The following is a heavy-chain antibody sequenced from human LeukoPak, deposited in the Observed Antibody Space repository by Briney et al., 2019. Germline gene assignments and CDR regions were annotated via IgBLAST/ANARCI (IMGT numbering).Heavy chain of an antibody. J-gene: IGHJ6*03. V-gene: IGHV4-4*08. CDR2: IYTSGST. CDR1: GGSISSYY. CDR3: ASYSYYDFWSGYFPDYYYYMDV. Sequence: SETLSLTCTVSGGSISSYYWSWIRQPPGKELEWIGRIYTSGSTNYNPSLKSRVTTSVDTSKNQFSLKLSSVTAADTAVYYCASYSYYDFWSGYFPDYYYYMDVWGKGTTVTVSS. D-gene: IGHD3-3*01.